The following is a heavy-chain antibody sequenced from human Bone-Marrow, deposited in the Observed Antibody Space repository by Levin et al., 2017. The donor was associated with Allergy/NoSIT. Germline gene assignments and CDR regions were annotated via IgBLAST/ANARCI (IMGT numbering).Heavy chain of an antibody. J-gene: IGHJ3*02. CDR3: ARALWVNGAFDI. CDR1: GGSISSGGYS. V-gene: IGHV4-30-2*01. CDR2: IYHSGST. Sequence: SETLSLTCAVSGGSISSGGYSWSWIRQPPGKGLEWIGYIYHSGSTYYNPSLKSRVTISVDRSKNQFSLKLSSVTAADTAVYYCARALWVNGAFDIWGQGTMVTVSS. D-gene: IGHD2/OR15-2a*01.